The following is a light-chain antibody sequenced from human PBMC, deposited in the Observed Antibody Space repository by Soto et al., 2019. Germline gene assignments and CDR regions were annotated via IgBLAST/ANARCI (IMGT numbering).Light chain of an antibody. Sequence: DIRMTQSPSSLSASVGDRVTITCRASQSISSYLNWYQQKPGKAPKLLIYAASSLQSGVPSRFSGSGSGTEFTLTISSLQPYDFATYYCQQYSTYTPRTFGQGTKVDIK. V-gene: IGKV1-39*01. CDR2: AAS. CDR1: QSISSY. CDR3: QQYSTYTPRT. J-gene: IGKJ1*01.